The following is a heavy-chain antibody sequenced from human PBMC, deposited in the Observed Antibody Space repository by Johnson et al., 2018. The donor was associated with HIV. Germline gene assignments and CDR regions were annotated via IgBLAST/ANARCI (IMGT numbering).Heavy chain of an antibody. CDR3: AAYYDSSGYPRFGDAFDI. Sequence: VQLVESGGGVVRPGGSLRLSCAASGFTFDDYGMSWVRQAPGKGLEWVSGINWHGGNTGYADSVKGRFTISRDNAKNSLYLQRNSLRAEDTALYYCAAYYDSSGYPRFGDAFDIWGQGTMVTVS. CDR1: GFTFDDYG. J-gene: IGHJ3*02. V-gene: IGHV3-20*04. CDR2: INWHGGNT. D-gene: IGHD3-22*01.